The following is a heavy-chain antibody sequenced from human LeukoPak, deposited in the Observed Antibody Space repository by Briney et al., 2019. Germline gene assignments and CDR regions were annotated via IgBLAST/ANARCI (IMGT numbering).Heavy chain of an antibody. Sequence: GRSLRLSCAASGFTYNTYWMSWVRQAPGKGLEWVANIRQDEGETYYVDSVKGRFTISRDNSKNTLYLQMNSLRAEDTAVYYCAKGFDILTGYPRYYFDYWGQGTLVTVSS. CDR2: IRQDEGET. V-gene: IGHV3-7*01. CDR1: GFTYNTYW. J-gene: IGHJ4*02. CDR3: AKGFDILTGYPRYYFDY. D-gene: IGHD3-9*01.